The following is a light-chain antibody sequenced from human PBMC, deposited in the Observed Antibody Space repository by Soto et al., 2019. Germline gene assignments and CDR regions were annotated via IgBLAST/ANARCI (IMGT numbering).Light chain of an antibody. V-gene: IGKV3-15*01. CDR2: GAS. CDR1: QSVSSN. CDR3: QQYNNWPWT. J-gene: IGKJ1*01. Sequence: EIVMTQSPATLSVSPGERATLSCRASQSVSSNLAWYQHKPGQAPRLLIYGASTRATGIPARFSGSGSGTEFTLTISRLQSEDFAVYYCQQYNNWPWTFGQGTKVEIK.